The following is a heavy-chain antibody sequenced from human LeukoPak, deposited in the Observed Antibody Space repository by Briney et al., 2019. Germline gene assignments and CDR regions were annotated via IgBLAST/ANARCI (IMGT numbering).Heavy chain of an antibody. CDR3: ARDRRAGDWNDVLFDY. CDR2: TIPIFGTA. J-gene: IGHJ4*02. D-gene: IGHD1-1*01. Sequence: SVKVSCKASGGTFSSYAISWVRQAPGQGLEWMGGTIPIFGTAHYAQKFQGRVTMTRDMSTSTVYMELSSLRSEDTAVYYCARDRRAGDWNDVLFDYWGQGTLVTVSS. CDR1: GGTFSSYA. V-gene: IGHV1-69*05.